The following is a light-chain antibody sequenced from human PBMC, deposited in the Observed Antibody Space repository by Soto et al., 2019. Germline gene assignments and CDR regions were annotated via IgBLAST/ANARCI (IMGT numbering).Light chain of an antibody. Sequence: EIVLTQSPGRLSLSPGERASLSWRASQSISSSCLAWYQQKPGQAPRLVIYGASSRATGIPDRFSGTGSETDFTLTISSLETEDFAVYYCQHRMNWPLTFGQGTRLEIK. CDR1: QSISSSC. V-gene: IGKV3D-20*02. CDR2: GAS. CDR3: QHRMNWPLT. J-gene: IGKJ5*01.